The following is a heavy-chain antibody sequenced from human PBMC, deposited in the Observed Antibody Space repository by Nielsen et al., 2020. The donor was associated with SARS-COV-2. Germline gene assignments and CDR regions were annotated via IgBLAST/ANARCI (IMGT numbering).Heavy chain of an antibody. D-gene: IGHD2-8*02. CDR2: INHSGST. CDR3: ARSSGGLDWFDP. Sequence: SETLSLTCAVYGGSFSGYYWSWIRQPPGKGLEWIGEINHSGSTNYNPSLKSRVTISVDTSKNQFSLKLSSVTAADTAVYYCARSSGGLDWFDPWGQGTLVTVSS. CDR1: GGSFSGYY. J-gene: IGHJ5*02. V-gene: IGHV4-34*01.